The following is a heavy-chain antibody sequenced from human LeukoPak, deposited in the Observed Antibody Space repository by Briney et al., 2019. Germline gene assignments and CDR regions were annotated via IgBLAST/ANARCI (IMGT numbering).Heavy chain of an antibody. V-gene: IGHV3-30*02. Sequence: PGGSLRLSCAASGFTFSSYGMHWVRQAPGKGLEWVAVIWYDENNKYYADSVKGRFTISRDNSKNTLYLQMSSLRAEDTAVYYCVKSWGYNSGWYDYWGQGTLVSVSS. D-gene: IGHD6-19*01. CDR3: VKSWGYNSGWYDY. CDR2: IWYDENNK. CDR1: GFTFSSYG. J-gene: IGHJ4*02.